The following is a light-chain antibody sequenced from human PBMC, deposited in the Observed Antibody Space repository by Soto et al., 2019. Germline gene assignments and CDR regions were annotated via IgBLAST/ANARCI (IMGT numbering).Light chain of an antibody. CDR2: KAS. V-gene: IGKV1-5*03. Sequence: DIQMTQSPSTLSASVGDRVTITSRASQSISSWLAWYQQKPGKAPKLLIYKASSLESGVPSRFSGSGSGTEFTLTISSLQPDDFATYYCQQYNSYSRYTFGQGTKLEI. CDR1: QSISSW. J-gene: IGKJ2*01. CDR3: QQYNSYSRYT.